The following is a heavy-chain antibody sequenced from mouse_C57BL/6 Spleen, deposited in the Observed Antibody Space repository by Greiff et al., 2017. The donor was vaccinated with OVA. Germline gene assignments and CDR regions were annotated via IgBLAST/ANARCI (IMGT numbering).Heavy chain of an antibody. CDR2: IRSKSNNYAT. J-gene: IGHJ3*01. V-gene: IGHV10-1*01. Sequence: EVMLVESGGGLVQPKGSLKLSCAASGFSFNTYAMNWVRQAPGKGGEWVARIRSKSNNYATYYAESVKDIFTISRDDSESMLYLQMNNLKSEDTAMYYCVSYDGAYWGQGTLVTGYA. CDR3: VSYDGAY. D-gene: IGHD2-12*01. CDR1: GFSFNTYA.